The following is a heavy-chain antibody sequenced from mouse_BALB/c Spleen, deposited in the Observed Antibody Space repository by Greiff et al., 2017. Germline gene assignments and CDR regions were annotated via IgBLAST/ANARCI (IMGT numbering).Heavy chain of an antibody. V-gene: IGHV5-17*02. CDR1: GFPFSSFG. D-gene: IGHD2-1*01. Sequence: EVKLMESGGGLVQPGGSRKLSCAASGFPFSSFGMHWVRQAPEKGLEWVAYISSGSSTIYYADTVKGRFTISRDNPKNTLFLQMTSLRSEDTAMYYCARSDGNYGRFAYWGQGTLVTVSA. CDR3: ARSDGNYGRFAY. J-gene: IGHJ3*01. CDR2: ISSGSSTI.